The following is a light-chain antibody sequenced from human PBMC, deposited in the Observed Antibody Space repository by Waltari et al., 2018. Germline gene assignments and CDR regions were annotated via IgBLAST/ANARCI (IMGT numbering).Light chain of an antibody. CDR3: MQALQTPWT. Sequence: DIVMTQSPLSLPVTPREQASISCRSSQSLLHSNGYNYLDWYLQKPGQSPQLLIYLGSNRASGVPDMCSGSGSGTDFTLKISRLEAEDVGVYYCMQALQTPWTFGQGTKVEIK. CDR2: LGS. CDR1: QSLLHSNGYNY. J-gene: IGKJ1*01. V-gene: IGKV2-28*01.